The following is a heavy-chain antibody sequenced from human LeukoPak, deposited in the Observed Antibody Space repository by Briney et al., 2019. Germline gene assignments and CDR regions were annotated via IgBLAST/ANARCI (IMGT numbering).Heavy chain of an antibody. CDR3: ARVISRLSYYDSSGNYAFDI. J-gene: IGHJ3*02. CDR2: ISGSGGST. Sequence: GGSLRLSCAAPGFTFSSYAMSWVRQAPGKGLEWGSAISGSGGSTYYADSVKGRFTISRDNSKNTLYLQMNSLRAEDTAVYYCARVISRLSYYDSSGNYAFDIWGQGTMVTVSS. CDR1: GFTFSSYA. V-gene: IGHV3-23*01. D-gene: IGHD3-22*01.